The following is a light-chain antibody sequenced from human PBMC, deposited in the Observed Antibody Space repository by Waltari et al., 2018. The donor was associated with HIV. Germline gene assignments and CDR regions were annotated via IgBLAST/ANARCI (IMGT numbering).Light chain of an antibody. Sequence: IVLTQSPATLSLSPGERATRSCRASQSVSSYLAWYQQKPGQAPRLLIYDASNRATGIPARFSGSGSGTDFTLTISSLEPEDFAIYYCQQRSNWPITFGQGTRLDIK. CDR3: QQRSNWPIT. V-gene: IGKV3-11*01. CDR1: QSVSSY. CDR2: DAS. J-gene: IGKJ5*01.